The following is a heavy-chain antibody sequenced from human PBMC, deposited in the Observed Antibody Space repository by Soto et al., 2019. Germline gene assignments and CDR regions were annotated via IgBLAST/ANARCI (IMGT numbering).Heavy chain of an antibody. D-gene: IGHD6-19*01. V-gene: IGHV1-8*01. J-gene: IGHJ4*02. CDR2: LNPKSGDT. CDR1: GYTFSSYD. Sequence: QVQLVQSGAEVKKPGASVKVSCKASGYTFSSYDINWVRQATGQGLEWMGWLNPKSGDTGYAQKFQGRVTLTRNTSIISAYIELSSLTSDDTAVYYCATSGGGWYLYWGQGTLVTGAS. CDR3: ATSGGGWYLY.